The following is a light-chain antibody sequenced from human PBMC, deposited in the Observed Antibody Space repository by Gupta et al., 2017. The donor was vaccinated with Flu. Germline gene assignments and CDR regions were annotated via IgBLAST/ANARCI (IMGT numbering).Light chain of an antibody. CDR2: INN. CDR3: AAWDDSMNGWV. J-gene: IGLJ3*02. Sequence: SVLPQPPPASGPPGQRVTLSCSPRSSNVGSNTVNWYQQLPGTAPKLLSYINNQRPAGVPDRFSGSKSGTSASLATSGLQAEDEADDYWAAWDDSMNGWVCGGGIKLTGL. V-gene: IGLV1-44*01. CDR1: SSNVGSNT.